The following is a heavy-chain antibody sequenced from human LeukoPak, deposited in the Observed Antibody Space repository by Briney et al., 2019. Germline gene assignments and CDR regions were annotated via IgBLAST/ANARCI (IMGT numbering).Heavy chain of an antibody. J-gene: IGHJ4*02. CDR2: IYYSGST. D-gene: IGHD2-2*01. CDR3: ARHVGYCSSTSCIGYFDY. V-gene: IGHV4-59*08. Sequence: SETLSLTCTVSGGSISSYYWSWIRQPPGKGLEWIGYIYYSGSTNYNPSLKSRVAISVDTSKNQFSLKLSSVTAANTAVYYCARHVGYCSSTSCIGYFDYWGQGTLVTVSS. CDR1: GGSISSYY.